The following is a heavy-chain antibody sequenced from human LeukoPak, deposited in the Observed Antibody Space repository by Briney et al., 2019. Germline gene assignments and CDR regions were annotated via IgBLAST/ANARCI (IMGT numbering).Heavy chain of an antibody. CDR1: GFTFSSYW. J-gene: IGHJ6*02. Sequence: GGSLRLSCAASGFTFSSYWMHWVRQAPGKGLVWVSRINSDGSSTSYADSVKGRFTISRDNAKNTLYLQMNSLRAEDTAVYYCAREHQWLVPHGMDVWGQGTTVTVSS. CDR3: AREHQWLVPHGMDV. D-gene: IGHD6-19*01. CDR2: INSDGSST. V-gene: IGHV3-74*01.